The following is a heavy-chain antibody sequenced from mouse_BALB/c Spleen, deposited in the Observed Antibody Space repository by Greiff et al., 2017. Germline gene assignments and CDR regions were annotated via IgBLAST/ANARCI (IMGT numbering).Heavy chain of an antibody. V-gene: IGHV5-6-5*01. CDR1: GFTFSSYA. CDR2: ISSGGST. Sequence: DVKLVESGGGLVKPGGSLKLSCAASGFTFSSYAMSWVRQTPEKRLEWVASISSGGSTYYPDSVKGRFTISRDNARNILYLQMSSLRSEDTAMYYCARGYYGNFFDYWGQGTTLTVSS. J-gene: IGHJ2*01. D-gene: IGHD2-1*01. CDR3: ARGYYGNFFDY.